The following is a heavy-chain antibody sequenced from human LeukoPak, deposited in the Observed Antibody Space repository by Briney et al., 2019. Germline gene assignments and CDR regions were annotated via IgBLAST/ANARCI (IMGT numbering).Heavy chain of an antibody. J-gene: IGHJ5*02. CDR3: ARGTELRGGNSRDWFDP. V-gene: IGHV1-8*01. CDR2: MNPNSGNT. CDR1: GYTFTSYD. D-gene: IGHD2-21*02. Sequence: ASVKVPCKASGYTFTSYDINWVRQATGQGLEWMGWMNPNSGNTGYAQKFRGRVTMTRNTSISTAYMELSSLRSEDTAVYYCARGTELRGGNSRDWFDPWGQGTLVTVSS.